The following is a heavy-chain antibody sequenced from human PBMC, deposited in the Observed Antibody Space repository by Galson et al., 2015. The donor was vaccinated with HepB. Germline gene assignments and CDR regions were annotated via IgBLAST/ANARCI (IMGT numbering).Heavy chain of an antibody. D-gene: IGHD3-10*01. J-gene: IGHJ6*02. Sequence: SETLSLTCTVSGGSISSSSYYWGWIRQPPGKGLEWIGSIYYSGSTYYNPSLKSRVTISVDTSKNQFSLKLSSVTAADTAVYYCAVSGSYYNVRNYYYGMDVWGQGTTVTVSS. CDR1: GGSISSSSYY. V-gene: IGHV4-39*01. CDR3: AVSGSYYNVRNYYYGMDV. CDR2: IYYSGST.